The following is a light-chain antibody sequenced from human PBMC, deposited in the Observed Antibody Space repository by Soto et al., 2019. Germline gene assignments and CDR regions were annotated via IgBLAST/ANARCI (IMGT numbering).Light chain of an antibody. CDR3: QQINIYPERIT. CDR2: AAS. Sequence: DIQLTQSPSFLSASVGDRVTITCRASQGISSFLAWYQQKPGKAPKLLIYAASTLQSGVPSRFSGSGSGTESPPPITSLQPEDFSTYYCQQINIYPERITSAQGPRLEIK. V-gene: IGKV1-9*01. J-gene: IGKJ5*01. CDR1: QGISSF.